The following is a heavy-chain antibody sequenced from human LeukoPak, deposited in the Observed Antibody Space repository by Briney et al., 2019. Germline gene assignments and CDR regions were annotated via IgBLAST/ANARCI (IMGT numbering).Heavy chain of an antibody. CDR2: IKQDGSEK. D-gene: IGHD3-9*01. V-gene: IGHV3-7*01. CDR3: ARDWPYYDILTGYYPYYFDY. CDR1: GFTFSSYW. J-gene: IGHJ4*02. Sequence: GGSLRLSCAASGFTFSSYWMSWVRQAPGKGLEWEANIKQDGSEKYYVDSVKGRFTISRDNAKNSLYLQMNSLRAEDTAVYYCARDWPYYDILTGYYPYYFDYWGQGTLVTVSS.